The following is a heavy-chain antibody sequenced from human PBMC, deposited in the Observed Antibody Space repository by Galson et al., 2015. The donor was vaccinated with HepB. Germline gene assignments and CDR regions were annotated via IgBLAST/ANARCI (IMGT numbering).Heavy chain of an antibody. D-gene: IGHD6-19*01. CDR3: ARDLAVAGSYWYFDL. Sequence: ETLSLTCTVSGGSISSYYWSWIRQPPGKGLEWIGYIYYSGSTNYNPSLKSRVTISVDTSKNQFSLKLSSVTAADTAVYYCARDLAVAGSYWYFDLWGRGTLVTVSS. CDR2: IYYSGST. J-gene: IGHJ2*01. V-gene: IGHV4-59*01. CDR1: GGSISSYY.